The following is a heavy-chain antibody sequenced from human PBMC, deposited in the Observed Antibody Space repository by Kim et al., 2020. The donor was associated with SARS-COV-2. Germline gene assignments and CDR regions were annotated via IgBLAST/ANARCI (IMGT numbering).Heavy chain of an antibody. V-gene: IGHV3-30*02. CDR3: AKDVGYRYYYCGMDG. Sequence: VKGRFTTSRDNSKNTLYMHWNSLRAEDAAVYYCAKDVGYRYYYCGMDGWGQGTTVTVSS. D-gene: IGHD3-16*02. J-gene: IGHJ6*02.